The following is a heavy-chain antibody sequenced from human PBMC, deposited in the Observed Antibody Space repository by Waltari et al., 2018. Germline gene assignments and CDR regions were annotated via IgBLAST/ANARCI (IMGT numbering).Heavy chain of an antibody. J-gene: IGHJ4*02. CDR2: ISGRGISR. CDR1: GFPFSNYT. Sequence: DVQLLESGGGLAQPGRSLRLSCTAAGFPFSNYTLTWVRQAPGKGCEWVSGISGRGISRYYADAGKGRFSISRDKSKNTMYMQMNSLRVEDTAVYYCAKSSGYSYGLRLDYWGQGILVTVSS. D-gene: IGHD5-18*01. V-gene: IGHV3-23*01. CDR3: AKSSGYSYGLRLDY.